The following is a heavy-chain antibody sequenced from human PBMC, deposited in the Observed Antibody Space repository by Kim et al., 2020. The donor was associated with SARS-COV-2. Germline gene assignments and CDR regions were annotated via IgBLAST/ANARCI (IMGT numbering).Heavy chain of an antibody. V-gene: IGHV3-64D*09. D-gene: IGHD6-19*01. CDR3: VKDWRGGGWYLPDY. CDR1: GFTFTAYS. J-gene: IGHJ4*01. Sequence: GGSLRLSCSASGFTFTAYSMHWVRQAPGKGLEYVSAISSNGGTTYYADSVKGRFTISRDNSKNTLFLQMSSLRSDDTAVYYCVKDWRGGGWYLPDYW. CDR2: ISSNGGTT.